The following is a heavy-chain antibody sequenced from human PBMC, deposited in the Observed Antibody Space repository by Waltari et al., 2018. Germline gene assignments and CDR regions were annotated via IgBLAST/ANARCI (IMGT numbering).Heavy chain of an antibody. V-gene: IGHV1-2*06. CDR3: ARDLGSDYGNRDY. Sequence: VHLVQPRAEVTKPVASVKVSCKASCYAFTVYYIQWVRRAPGQGLEWMGRINPNSGDTNEAQKFQGRVTLTRDTSINTAYMELSSLKSDDTAVDYCARDLGSDYGNRDYWGQGTLVTVPS. CDR2: INPNSGDT. CDR1: CYAFTVYY. J-gene: IGHJ4*02. D-gene: IGHD4-17*01.